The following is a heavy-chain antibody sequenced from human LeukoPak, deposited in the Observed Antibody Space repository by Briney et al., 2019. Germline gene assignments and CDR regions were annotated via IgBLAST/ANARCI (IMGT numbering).Heavy chain of an antibody. D-gene: IGHD3-9*01. V-gene: IGHV3-30*02. CDR1: GFTFSSYG. CDR2: IRYDGSNK. J-gene: IGHJ4*02. Sequence: PGGSLRLSCAASGFTFSSYGMHWVRQAPGKGLEWVAFIRYDGSNKYYADSVKGRFTISRDNSMNTLYLQMNSLRAEDTAVYYCARAEYDILTGHYGDYWGQGTLVTVSS. CDR3: ARAEYDILTGHYGDY.